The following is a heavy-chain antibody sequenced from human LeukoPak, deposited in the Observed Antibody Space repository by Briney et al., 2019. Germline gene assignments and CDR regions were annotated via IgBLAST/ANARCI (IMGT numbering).Heavy chain of an antibody. J-gene: IGHJ4*02. CDR3: ARDPAKFWSGHDY. CDR1: GFTFSSYG. D-gene: IGHD3-3*01. CDR2: ISYDGSNK. Sequence: GGSLRLSCSASGFTFSSYGMHWVRQAPGKGLEWVAVISYDGSNKYYADSVKGRFTISRDNSKNTLYVQMNSLRAEDTAVYYCARDPAKFWSGHDYWGQGTLVTVSS. V-gene: IGHV3-30*03.